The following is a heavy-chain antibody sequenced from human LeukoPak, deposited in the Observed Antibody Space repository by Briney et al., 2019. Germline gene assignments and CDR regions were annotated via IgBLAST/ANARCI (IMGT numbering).Heavy chain of an antibody. D-gene: IGHD6-13*01. V-gene: IGHV3-21*01. CDR3: ARARSGWFDFDY. Sequence: PGGSLRLSCAASGFTFSSYSMNWVRQAPGKGLEWVSSISSSSSYIYYADSVKGRFTISRDNAKNSLYLQMNSLRAEDTAVYYSARARSGWFDFDYWGQGTLVTVSS. J-gene: IGHJ4*02. CDR1: GFTFSSYS. CDR2: ISSSSSYI.